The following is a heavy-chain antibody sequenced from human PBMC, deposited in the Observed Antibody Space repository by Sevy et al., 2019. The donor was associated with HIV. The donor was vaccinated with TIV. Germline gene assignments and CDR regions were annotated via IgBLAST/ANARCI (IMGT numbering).Heavy chain of an antibody. D-gene: IGHD1-26*01. V-gene: IGHV5-51*01. CDR3: ARSAKREILYQGLSI. CDR2: IYPGHSDT. Sequence: GESLKISCKGSGYSFTSYWIGWLRQMPGKGLEWMGIIYPGHSDTRYSPSFQGQVTISADKSISTAYLQWSSLKASDTAMYYCARSAKREILYQGLSIWGQGTLVTVSS. CDR1: GYSFTSYW. J-gene: IGHJ4*03.